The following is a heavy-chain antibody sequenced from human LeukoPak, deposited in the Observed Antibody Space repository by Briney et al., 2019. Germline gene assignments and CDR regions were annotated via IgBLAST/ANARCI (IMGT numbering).Heavy chain of an antibody. V-gene: IGHV3-7*01. CDR1: GFTFSSYW. CDR2: IKQDGSEK. CDR3: ARLTVGYCSGGSCYPPGDFDY. D-gene: IGHD2-15*01. Sequence: PGGSLRLSCAASGFTFSSYWTSWVRQAPGKGLEWVANIKQDGSEKYYVDSVKGRFTISRDNAKNSLYLQMNSLRAEDTAVYYCARLTVGYCSGGSCYPPGDFDYWGQGTLVTVFS. J-gene: IGHJ4*02.